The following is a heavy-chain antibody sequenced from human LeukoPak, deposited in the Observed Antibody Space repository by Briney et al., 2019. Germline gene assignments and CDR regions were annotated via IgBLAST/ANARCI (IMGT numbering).Heavy chain of an antibody. D-gene: IGHD3-10*01. CDR3: ASQITNYGMDV. V-gene: IGHV1-69*04. CDR1: GGTFSSHA. Sequence: SVKVSCKASGGTFSSHAISWVRQTPGQGLEWMGRIIPILGIANYAQKFQGRVTITADKSTSTAYMELSSLRSEDTAVYYCASQITNYGMDVWGQGTTVTVSS. J-gene: IGHJ6*02. CDR2: IIPILGIA.